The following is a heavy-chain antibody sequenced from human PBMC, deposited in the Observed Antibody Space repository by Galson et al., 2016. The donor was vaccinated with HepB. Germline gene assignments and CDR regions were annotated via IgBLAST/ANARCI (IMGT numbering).Heavy chain of an antibody. CDR1: GVFISSGGYY. V-gene: IGHV4-31*03. Sequence: TLSLTCNVSGVFISSGGYYWSWIRQVPGKGLEWIGYRYYSGSTNYNPSLKSRVTISVDTSKNQFSLKLNSVTAADTAVYYCARVMRSPEYNGFDLDCWGQGTLVTVSS. D-gene: IGHD1-26*01. CDR3: ARVMRSPEYNGFDLDC. CDR2: RYYSGST. J-gene: IGHJ4*02.